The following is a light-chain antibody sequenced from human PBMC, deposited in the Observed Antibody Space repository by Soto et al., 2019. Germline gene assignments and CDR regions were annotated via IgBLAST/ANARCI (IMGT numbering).Light chain of an antibody. CDR1: SSDVGGYNY. CDR3: SSYTTSSTLV. J-gene: IGLJ1*01. CDR2: EVT. Sequence: SVLAQPAAVSSSPGQSVTMSCAGTSSDVGGYNYVSWYQQRPGRAPKLMIYEVTYRPSGVSNRFSGSKSGNTASLTISGLQAEAEADYYCSSYTTSSTLVFGTGTKVTVL. V-gene: IGLV2-14*01.